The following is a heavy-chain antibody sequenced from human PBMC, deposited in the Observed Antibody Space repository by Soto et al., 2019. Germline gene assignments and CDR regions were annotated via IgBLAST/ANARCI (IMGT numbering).Heavy chain of an antibody. CDR1: GGSISSGGYY. CDR3: ARGDSGYYDSSGYYSY. Sequence: QVQLQESGPGLVKPSQTLSLTCTVSGGSISSGGYYWSWIRQHPGKGLEWIGYIYYSGSTYYNPALKSRVTISVDTSKNQFSLKLSSVTAADTAVYYCARGDSGYYDSSGYYSYWGQGTLVTVSS. D-gene: IGHD3-22*01. CDR2: IYYSGST. J-gene: IGHJ4*02. V-gene: IGHV4-31*03.